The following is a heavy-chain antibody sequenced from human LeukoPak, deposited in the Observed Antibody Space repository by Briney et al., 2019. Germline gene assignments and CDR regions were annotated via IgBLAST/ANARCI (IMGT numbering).Heavy chain of an antibody. D-gene: IGHD3-10*01. CDR2: ISAYNGNT. Sequence: ASVKVSCKASGYTFTSYGISWVRHGPGQGLELMGWISAYNGNTNYAQELQGRVTMTTDTSTSTAYMELRSLRSDDTAVYYCARDGRQKVRGVTDYWGQGTLVTVSS. J-gene: IGHJ4*02. V-gene: IGHV1-18*04. CDR3: ARDGRQKVRGVTDY. CDR1: GYTFTSYG.